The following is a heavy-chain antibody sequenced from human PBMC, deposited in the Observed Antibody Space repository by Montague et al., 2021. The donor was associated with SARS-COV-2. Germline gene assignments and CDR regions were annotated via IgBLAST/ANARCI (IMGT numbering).Heavy chain of an antibody. J-gene: IGHJ3*02. CDR1: GGSFSGYY. CDR3: AIPMVRGFSRAFDI. D-gene: IGHD3-10*01. CDR2: INHSGST. V-gene: IGHV4-34*01. Sequence: SETLSLTCAVYGGSFSGYYWSWIRQPPGKGLEWIGEINHSGSTNXXPSLKSRVTISVDTSKNQFSLKLSSVTAADTAVYYCAIPMVRGFSRAFDIWGQGTMATVSS.